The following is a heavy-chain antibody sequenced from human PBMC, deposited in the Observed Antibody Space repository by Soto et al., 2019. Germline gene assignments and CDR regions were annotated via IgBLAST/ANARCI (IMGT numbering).Heavy chain of an antibody. CDR1: GFTFDDYD. J-gene: IGHJ3*02. V-gene: IGHV3-20*04. CDR2: INWNGGST. D-gene: IGHD4-17*01. CDR3: ARDVYGDSDAFDI. Sequence: EVQLVESGGGVVWPGGSLRLSCAASGFTFDDYDMSWVRQAPGKGLEWVSDINWNGGSTAYADSVKGRFTIARDNAKNSLYLQMHSLRAEDTALYYCARDVYGDSDAFDIWGQGTMVTVSS.